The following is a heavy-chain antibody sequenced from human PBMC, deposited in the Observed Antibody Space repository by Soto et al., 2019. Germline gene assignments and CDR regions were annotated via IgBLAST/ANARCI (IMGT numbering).Heavy chain of an antibody. CDR2: IYYSGST. V-gene: IGHV4-59*01. CDR1: GGSISSYY. CDR3: ARSRLRFLTFDP. Sequence: PSETLSLTCTVSGGSISSYYWSWIRQPPGKGLEWIGYIYYSGSTNYNPSLKSRVTISVDTSTNQFSLKLSSVTAADTAVYYCARSRLRFLTFDPSGQGTLVTVSS. D-gene: IGHD3-3*01. J-gene: IGHJ5*02.